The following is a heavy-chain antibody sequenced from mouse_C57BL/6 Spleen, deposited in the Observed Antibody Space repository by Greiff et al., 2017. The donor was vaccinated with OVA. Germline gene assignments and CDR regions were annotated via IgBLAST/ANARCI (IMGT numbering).Heavy chain of an antibody. Sequence: QVQLLQSGPELVKPGASVKISCKASGYAFSSSWMNWVKQRPGKGLEWIGRIYPGDGDTNYNGKFKGKATLTADKSSSTAYMQLSSLTSEDSAVYFCARGAQAAWFAYWGQGTLVTVSA. J-gene: IGHJ3*01. CDR3: ARGAQAAWFAY. CDR1: GYAFSSSW. CDR2: IYPGDGDT. D-gene: IGHD3-2*02. V-gene: IGHV1-82*01.